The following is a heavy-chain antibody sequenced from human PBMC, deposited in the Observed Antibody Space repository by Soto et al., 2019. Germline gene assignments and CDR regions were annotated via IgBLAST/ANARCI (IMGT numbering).Heavy chain of an antibody. CDR1: GDSVSSNSAA. J-gene: IGHJ6*02. V-gene: IGHV6-1*01. CDR3: ARDLAGGDRYYDFWSGYPPYYYCGTDV. CDR2: TYYRSKWYN. D-gene: IGHD3-3*01. Sequence: SQTLALTCAISGDSVSSNSAAWNWIRQSPSRGLEWLGRTYYRSKWYNDYAVSVKSRITINPDTSKNQFSLQLNSVTPEDTAVYYCARDLAGGDRYYDFWSGYPPYYYCGTDVWGQGTTVTVSS.